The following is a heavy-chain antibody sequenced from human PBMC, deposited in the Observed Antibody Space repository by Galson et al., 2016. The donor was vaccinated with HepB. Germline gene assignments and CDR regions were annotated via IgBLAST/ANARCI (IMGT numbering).Heavy chain of an antibody. CDR3: ARHITFNYGGGTYFTAHLDS. CDR1: GGSIINNYY. D-gene: IGHD3-10*01. J-gene: IGHJ4*02. CDR2: VSDSGDS. V-gene: IGHV4-39*01. Sequence: SETLSLTCTVSGGSIINNYYWAWIRQPPGKGPEWIGTVSDSGDSFINPSLKSRVAISIDTSKNQFSLKLTSVTAADTTVYYCARHITFNYGGGTYFTAHLDSWGRGILVTVSS.